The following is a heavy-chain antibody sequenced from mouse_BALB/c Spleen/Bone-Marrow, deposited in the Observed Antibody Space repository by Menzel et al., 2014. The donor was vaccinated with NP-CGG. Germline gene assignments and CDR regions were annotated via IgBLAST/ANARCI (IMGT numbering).Heavy chain of an antibody. Sequence: VQLQQSGPGLVKPSQSLSLTCSVTGYSITSGYYWNWIRQFPGNKLEWMGFINYDGSNNYNPSLKNRISITRDTSKNQFFLKLNSVTTEDTATYYCTMRLLTYWGQGTLVTVSA. CDR3: TMRLLTY. D-gene: IGHD2-3*01. CDR1: GYSITSGYY. J-gene: IGHJ3*01. CDR2: INYDGSN. V-gene: IGHV3-6*02.